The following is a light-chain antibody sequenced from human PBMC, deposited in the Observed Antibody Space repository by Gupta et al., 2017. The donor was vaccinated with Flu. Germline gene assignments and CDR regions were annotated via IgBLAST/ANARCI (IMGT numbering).Light chain of an antibody. CDR1: QSVSGNY. CDR2: HGF. J-gene: IGKJ4*01. CDR3: ARDGDSTIP. V-gene: IGKV3-20*01. Sequence: EIVLTQSPGTLSLSPGQGATLSCRASQSVSGNYLAWYHQKPGRSARLLLYHGFNSGSDIPDRFSGSGSGTDFTLTISSLEPEDFAVYYCARDGDSTIPFGGGTKVEI.